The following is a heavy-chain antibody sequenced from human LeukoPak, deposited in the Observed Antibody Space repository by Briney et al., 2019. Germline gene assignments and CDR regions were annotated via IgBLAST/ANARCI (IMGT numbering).Heavy chain of an antibody. CDR2: IYHSGST. J-gene: IGHJ4*02. V-gene: IGHV4-4*09. CDR1: GGSISSYY. Sequence: SETLSLTCTVSGGSISSYYWSWIRQPPGKGLEWIGYIYHSGSTYYNPSLKSRVTISVDTSKNQFSLKLSSVTAADTAVYYCARAYYFDYWGQGTLVTVSS. CDR3: ARAYYFDY.